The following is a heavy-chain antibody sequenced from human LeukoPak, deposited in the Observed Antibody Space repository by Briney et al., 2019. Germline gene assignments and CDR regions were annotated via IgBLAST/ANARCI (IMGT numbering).Heavy chain of an antibody. CDR3: ARVGPGYYDMLFDP. Sequence: PSETLSLTCSVSGVSLSSYYCSWIRQPPGKGLEWIGYIFYSGNTKYNPSLESRVAISGETSKNQVSLRLSSVTPADTAVYFCARVGPGYYDMLFDPWGQGTLVTVSS. D-gene: IGHD3-22*01. V-gene: IGHV4-59*01. CDR1: GVSLSSYY. CDR2: IFYSGNT. J-gene: IGHJ5*02.